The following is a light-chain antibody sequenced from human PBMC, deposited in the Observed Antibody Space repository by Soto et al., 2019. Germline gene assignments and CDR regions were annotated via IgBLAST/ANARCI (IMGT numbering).Light chain of an antibody. V-gene: IGKV1-39*01. J-gene: IGKJ4*01. CDR1: QTIRTY. Sequence: DIQMTQSPSSLSAIVGDTVTITCRASQTIRTYLNWYQQKPGKAPRLLIYAATTLQGGVPSRFSGSGSGTDFTLTIGSLQPEDFAIYYCQQSSSTPLTFGGGTKVDIK. CDR2: AAT. CDR3: QQSSSTPLT.